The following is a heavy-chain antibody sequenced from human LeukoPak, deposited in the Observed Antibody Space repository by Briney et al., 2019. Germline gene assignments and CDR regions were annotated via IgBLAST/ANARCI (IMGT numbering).Heavy chain of an antibody. CDR3: AIHPNYYRGY. J-gene: IGHJ4*02. CDR2: ISWNSVNI. V-gene: IGHV3-9*01. Sequence: PGRSLRLSCAASGFTLDDYAMHWVRQAPGKGLEWVSGISWNSVNIGYADSVKGRFTISRDNAKNSLYLQMNSLRAEDTAVYYCAIHPNYYRGYWGQGTLVTVSS. D-gene: IGHD3-22*01. CDR1: GFTLDDYA.